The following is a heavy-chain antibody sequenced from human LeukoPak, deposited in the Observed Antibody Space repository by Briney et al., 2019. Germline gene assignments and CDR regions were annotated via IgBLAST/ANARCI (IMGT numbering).Heavy chain of an antibody. D-gene: IGHD3-10*01. J-gene: IGHJ4*02. Sequence: VSVKVSCKASGYTFTSYYMHWVRQAPGQGLEWMGWINPNSGGTNYAQKFQGRVTMTRDTSISTAYMELSRLRSDDTAVYYCARKYYGSGSYFDYWGQGTLVTVSS. V-gene: IGHV1-2*02. CDR1: GYTFTSYY. CDR2: INPNSGGT. CDR3: ARKYYGSGSYFDY.